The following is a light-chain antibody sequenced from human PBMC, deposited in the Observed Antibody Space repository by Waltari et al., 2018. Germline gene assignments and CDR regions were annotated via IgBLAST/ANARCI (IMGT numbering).Light chain of an antibody. Sequence: QSALTQPASVSGSPGQSITISSTGTSSYVGSYYLVSWYQQHPGKAPKLMIYEVSKRPSGVSNRFSGSKSGNTASLTISGLQAEDEADYYCCSYAGSSTFGVVFGGGTKLTVL. J-gene: IGLJ2*01. CDR2: EVS. CDR1: SSYVGSYYL. CDR3: CSYAGSSTFGVV. V-gene: IGLV2-23*02.